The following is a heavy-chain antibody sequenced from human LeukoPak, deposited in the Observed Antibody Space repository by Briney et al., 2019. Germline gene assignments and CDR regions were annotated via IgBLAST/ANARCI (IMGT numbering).Heavy chain of an antibody. Sequence: AGGSLRLSCAASGFTFSSYAMSWVRQAPGKGLEWVSIISGSGGSTYYADSVKGRFTISRDNSKNTLYLQMNSLRAEDTAVYYCARDSDYGGNIPPDYWGQGTLVTVSS. CDR3: ARDSDYGGNIPPDY. D-gene: IGHD4-17*01. V-gene: IGHV3-23*01. CDR2: ISGSGGST. CDR1: GFTFSSYA. J-gene: IGHJ4*02.